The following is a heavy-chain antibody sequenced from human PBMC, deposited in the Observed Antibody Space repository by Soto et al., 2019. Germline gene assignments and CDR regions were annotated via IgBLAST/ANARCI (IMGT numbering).Heavy chain of an antibody. CDR3: AKVVSTRVWQWPPPPLFDY. D-gene: IGHD6-19*01. J-gene: IGHJ4*02. V-gene: IGHV3-30*18. CDR1: GFTFSSYG. Sequence: GGSLRLSCAASGFTFSSYGMHWVRQAPGNGLEWVAVISYDGSNKYYSDSVKGRFTISRDNSKNTLYLQMNSLRAEDTAVYYCAKVVSTRVWQWPPPPLFDYWGQGTLVTVSS. CDR2: ISYDGSNK.